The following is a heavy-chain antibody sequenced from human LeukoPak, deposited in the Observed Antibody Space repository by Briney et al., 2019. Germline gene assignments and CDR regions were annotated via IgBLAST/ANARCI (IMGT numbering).Heavy chain of an antibody. CDR1: GGSISISDYY. J-gene: IGHJ4*02. Sequence: SETLSLTCTVSGGSISISDYYWAWIRQPPGKGPEWIGSIYYSGSTYYNPSLKSRVTISVDTSKNQFSLKLSSVTAADTAVYHCARHGHHGNYDYWGQGILVTVSS. CDR3: ARHGHHGNYDY. V-gene: IGHV4-39*01. CDR2: IYYSGST. D-gene: IGHD4-11*01.